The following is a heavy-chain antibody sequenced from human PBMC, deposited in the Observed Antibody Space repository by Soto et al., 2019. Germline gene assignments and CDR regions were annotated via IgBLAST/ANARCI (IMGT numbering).Heavy chain of an antibody. CDR1: GGSISSYY. Sequence: PSETLSLTCTVSGGSISSYYWSWIRQPPGKGLEWIGYIYYSGSTNYNPSLKSRVTISVDTSKNQFSLKLSSVTAADTAVYYCARGPNIVATTDAFDIWGQGTMVTVSS. J-gene: IGHJ3*02. V-gene: IGHV4-59*01. D-gene: IGHD5-12*01. CDR3: ARGPNIVATTDAFDI. CDR2: IYYSGST.